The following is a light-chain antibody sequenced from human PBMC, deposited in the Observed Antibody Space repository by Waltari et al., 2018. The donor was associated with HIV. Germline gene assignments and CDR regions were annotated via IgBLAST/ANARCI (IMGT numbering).Light chain of an antibody. Sequence: QSVLTKPPSASGTPGQRVPISCSGSISNIGSNTVNWYQQLPGTAPKLLIYTTNHRPPWVPDRFSGSKSGASASLAISGLQSDDEADYYCATWDDSLNGPVFGGGTKLTVL. V-gene: IGLV1-44*01. J-gene: IGLJ3*02. CDR2: TTN. CDR3: ATWDDSLNGPV. CDR1: ISNIGSNT.